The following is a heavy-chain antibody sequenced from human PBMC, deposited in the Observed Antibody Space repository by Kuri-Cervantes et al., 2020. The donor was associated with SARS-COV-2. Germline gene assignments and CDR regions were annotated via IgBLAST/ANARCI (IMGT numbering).Heavy chain of an antibody. CDR1: GFTFSSYE. J-gene: IGHJ4*02. Sequence: GESLKISCAASGFTFSSYEMNWVRQAPGKGLEWVSYISSSGSTIYYADSVKGRFTISRDNAMNSLYLQMNSLRAEDTAVYYRARDEYCSGGSCYFFPYYFDYWGQGTLITVSS. D-gene: IGHD2-15*01. CDR3: ARDEYCSGGSCYFFPYYFDY. CDR2: ISSSGSTI. V-gene: IGHV3-48*03.